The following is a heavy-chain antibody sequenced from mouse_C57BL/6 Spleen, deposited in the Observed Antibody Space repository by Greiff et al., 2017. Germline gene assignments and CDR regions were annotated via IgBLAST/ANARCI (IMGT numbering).Heavy chain of an antibody. V-gene: IGHV5-9-1*02. D-gene: IGHD1-1*01. CDR2: ISSGGDYI. CDR3: TVYYDGSRDAMDY. Sequence: EVKLVESGEGLVKPGGSLKLSCAASGFTFSSYAMSWVRQTPEKRLEWVAYISSGGDYISYADTVKGRFTISRDNARNTLYLQMSSLKSEETAMYYGTVYYDGSRDAMDYWGQGTSVTVAS. CDR1: GFTFSSYA. J-gene: IGHJ4*01.